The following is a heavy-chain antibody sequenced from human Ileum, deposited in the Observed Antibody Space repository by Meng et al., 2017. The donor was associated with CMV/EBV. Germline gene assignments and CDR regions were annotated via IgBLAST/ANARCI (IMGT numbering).Heavy chain of an antibody. J-gene: IGHJ4*02. CDR2: IKSKNDGGTS. V-gene: IGHV3-15*01. D-gene: IGHD2/OR15-2a*01. Sequence: VQLVESGGCVGMPVGSLYLSCLGYGLKLSNAWMIWVGQAPGKGLEWVARIKSKNDGGTSDYAAPVKGRFTISRDDSKNTIYLEMNSLKIEDTAVYYCSPQNAYWGQGTLVTVSS. CDR3: SPQNAY. CDR1: GLKLSNAW.